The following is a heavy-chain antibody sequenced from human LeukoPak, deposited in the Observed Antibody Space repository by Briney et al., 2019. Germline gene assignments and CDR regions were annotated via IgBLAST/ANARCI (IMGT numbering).Heavy chain of an antibody. J-gene: IGHJ4*02. V-gene: IGHV3-48*03. CDR2: ISIGGTTI. CDR1: GFIFSSYE. D-gene: IGHD3/OR15-3a*01. CDR3: AKHGPAGTDYFDY. Sequence: GGSLRLSCAASGFIFSSYEMNWVRQAPGKGLEWISYISIGGTTIYYAESVKGRCTISRDTPKNTLFLQMNSLRADDTAVYYCAKHGPAGTDYFDYWGQGTLVTVSS.